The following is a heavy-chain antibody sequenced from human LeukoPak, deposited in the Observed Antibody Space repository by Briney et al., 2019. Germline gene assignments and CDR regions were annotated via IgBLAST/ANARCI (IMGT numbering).Heavy chain of an antibody. V-gene: IGHV5-51*01. CDR2: IYPGDSDT. CDR3: ARLPARYSGYDLVFDY. D-gene: IGHD5-12*01. Sequence: GEPLKISCKGPGYSFTSYWIGWVRQMPGKGLEWLGIIYPGDSDTRYSPSFQGQVTISADKSISTAYLQWSSLKASDTAMYYCARLPARYSGYDLVFDYWGQGTLVTVSS. CDR1: GYSFTSYW. J-gene: IGHJ4*02.